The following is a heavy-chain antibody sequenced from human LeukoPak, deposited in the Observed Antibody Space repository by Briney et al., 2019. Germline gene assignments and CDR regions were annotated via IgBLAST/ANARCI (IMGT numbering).Heavy chain of an antibody. Sequence: GASVKVSCKASGYTFTGYYMHWVRQAPGQGLEWMGRINPNSGGTNYAQKFQGRVTMTRDTSISTAYMELSRLRSDDTAVYYCAGGYCSGGSCRNDYWGQGTLVTVSS. V-gene: IGHV1-2*06. CDR1: GYTFTGYY. J-gene: IGHJ4*02. D-gene: IGHD2-15*01. CDR2: INPNSGGT. CDR3: AGGYCSGGSCRNDY.